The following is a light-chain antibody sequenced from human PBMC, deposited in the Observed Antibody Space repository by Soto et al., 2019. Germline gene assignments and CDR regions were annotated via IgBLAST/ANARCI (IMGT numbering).Light chain of an antibody. CDR2: DAS. CDR1: QPISSY. V-gene: IGKV3-11*01. CDR3: QQRSKWPL. Sequence: ETVLTQSPDTLSLSPGERATLSCRASQPISSYLAWYQQKPGQAPRLLIYDASKRATGIPARFSGSGSGAEFTLTISNVEPEDLATYYCQQRSKWPLFGQGTRLEIK. J-gene: IGKJ5*01.